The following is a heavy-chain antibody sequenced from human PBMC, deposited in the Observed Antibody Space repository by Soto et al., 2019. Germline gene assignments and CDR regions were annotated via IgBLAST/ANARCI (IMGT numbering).Heavy chain of an antibody. D-gene: IGHD5-12*01. Sequence: EVKLLASGGGLVQPGESLRLSCAASGFRFWTYSMSWVRQAPGKGLEWVSGISGDGSATSYADSLKGRFTVSRDNSKDTLFLQMNTLRVEDTAVYYCAKTRLYDNNDYHRDGFDVWGPGTAVTVS. CDR2: ISGDGSAT. V-gene: IGHV3-23*01. J-gene: IGHJ3*01. CDR3: AKTRLYDNNDYHRDGFDV. CDR1: GFRFWTYS.